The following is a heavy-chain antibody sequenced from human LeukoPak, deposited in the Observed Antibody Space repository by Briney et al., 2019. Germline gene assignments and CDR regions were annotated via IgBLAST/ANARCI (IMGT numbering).Heavy chain of an antibody. Sequence: ASVKVSCKASGYTFTSYAMNWVRQAPGQGLEWMGWINTNTGNPTYAQGFTGRFVFSLDTSVSTAYLQISSLKAEDTAVYYCARSYGLNSGYDFRGLTEFDPWGQGTLVTVSS. V-gene: IGHV7-4-1*02. CDR1: GYTFTSYA. CDR2: INTNTGNP. D-gene: IGHD5-12*01. CDR3: ARSYGLNSGYDFRGLTEFDP. J-gene: IGHJ5*02.